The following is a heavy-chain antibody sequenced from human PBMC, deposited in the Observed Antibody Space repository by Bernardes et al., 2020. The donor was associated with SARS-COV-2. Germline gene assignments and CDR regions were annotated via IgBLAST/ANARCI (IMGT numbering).Heavy chain of an antibody. D-gene: IGHD6-19*01. CDR3: AKDMMGQWLVGGLDY. J-gene: IGHJ4*02. CDR2: ISWNSGSI. Sequence: GGSLRLSCAASGFTFDDYAMHWVRQAPGKGLEWVSGISWNSGSIGYADSVKGRFTISRDNAKNSLYLQMNSLRAEDTALYYCAKDMMGQWLVGGLDYWGQGTLVTVSS. CDR1: GFTFDDYA. V-gene: IGHV3-9*01.